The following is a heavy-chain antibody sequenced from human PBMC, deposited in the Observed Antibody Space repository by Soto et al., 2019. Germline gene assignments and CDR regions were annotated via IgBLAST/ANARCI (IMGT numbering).Heavy chain of an antibody. CDR2: ISYDGSNK. CDR3: ARGLLWVGELDY. D-gene: IGHD3-10*01. CDR1: GFTFSSYA. V-gene: IGHV3-30-3*01. J-gene: IGHJ4*02. Sequence: QVQLVESGGGVVQPGRSLRLSCAASGFTFSSYAMHWVRQAPGKGLEWVAVISYDGSNKYYADYVKGRFTISRDNSKNTLYLHMNSLRAEDTAVYYCARGLLWVGELDYWGQGTLVTVSS.